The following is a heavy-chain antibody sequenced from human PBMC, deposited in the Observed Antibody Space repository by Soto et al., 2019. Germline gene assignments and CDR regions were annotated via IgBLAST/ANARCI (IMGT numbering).Heavy chain of an antibody. CDR1: GFTFSRYY. Sequence: EVQLVESGGGLVQPGGSLRLSCTVSGFTFSRYYMNWVRQAPGKGMEWVATIKEDGSEKFYVDSVKGRFTISRDNAKNSLFLQMNSLRVEGTALYDCARDMDDNSDHGGYWAQGTLVTAPS. V-gene: IGHV3-7*01. CDR3: ARDMDDNSDHGGY. CDR2: IKEDGSEK. J-gene: IGHJ4*02. D-gene: IGHD4-17*01.